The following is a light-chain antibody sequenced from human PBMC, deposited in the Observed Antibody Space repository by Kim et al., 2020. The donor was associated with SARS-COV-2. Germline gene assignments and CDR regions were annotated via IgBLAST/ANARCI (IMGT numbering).Light chain of an antibody. CDR1: SSDVGSYNL. V-gene: IGLV2-23*01. CDR3: CSYAGSSSWV. CDR2: EGS. Sequence: GQSITFSFTGTSSDVGSYNLVSWYQQHPGKAPNLMIYEGSKRPSRVSNRFSGSKSGNTASLTISGLQAEDEADYYCCSYAGSSSWVFGGGTQLTVL. J-gene: IGLJ3*02.